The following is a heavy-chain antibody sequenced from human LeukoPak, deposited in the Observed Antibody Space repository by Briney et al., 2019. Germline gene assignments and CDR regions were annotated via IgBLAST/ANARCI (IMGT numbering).Heavy chain of an antibody. CDR1: GFTFSTYW. CDR2: TKEDGGEK. CDR3: ARRSVAGSLDY. J-gene: IGHJ4*02. Sequence: GGSLRLSCAASGFTFSTYWMSWVRQAPGKGLEWVANTKEDGGEKYYVDSVKGRFTISRDNAENSLYLQMNSLRAEDTAVYYCARRSVAGSLDYWGQGALVTVSS. D-gene: IGHD6-19*01. V-gene: IGHV3-7*01.